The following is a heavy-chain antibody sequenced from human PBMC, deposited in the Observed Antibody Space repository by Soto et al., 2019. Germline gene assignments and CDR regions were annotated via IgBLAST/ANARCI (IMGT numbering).Heavy chain of an antibody. V-gene: IGHV1-8*01. J-gene: IGHJ3*02. D-gene: IGHD3-3*01. CDR3: ARDTYDFWSGLDAFDI. Sequence: GASVKVSCKASGYTFTSYDINWVRQATGQGLEWMGWMNPNSGNTGYAQKFQGRVTMTRNTSISTAYMELSSLRSEDTAVYYCARDTYDFWSGLDAFDIWGQGTMVNVSS. CDR1: GYTFTSYD. CDR2: MNPNSGNT.